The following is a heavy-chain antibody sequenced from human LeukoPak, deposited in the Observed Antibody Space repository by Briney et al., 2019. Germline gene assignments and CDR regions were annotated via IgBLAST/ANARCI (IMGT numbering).Heavy chain of an antibody. CDR2: IRSKAYGGTT. D-gene: IGHD3-22*01. CDR1: GFTFGDFA. J-gene: IGHJ4*02. CDR3: TRSTYYYDSSGYYLDY. Sequence: PGGSLRLSCTASGFTFGDFAMSWVRQAPGKGLEWVGFIRSKAYGGTTEYAASVKGRFTISRDDSKSIAYLQMNSLKTEDTAVYYCTRSTYYYDSSGYYLDYWGQGTLVTVSS. V-gene: IGHV3-49*04.